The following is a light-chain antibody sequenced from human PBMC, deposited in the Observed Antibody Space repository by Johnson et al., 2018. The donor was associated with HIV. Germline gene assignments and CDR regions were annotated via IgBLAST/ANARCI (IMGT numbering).Light chain of an antibody. V-gene: IGLV1-51*01. CDR3: GTWHSSLNGYV. CDR2: DNN. CDR1: SSNIGNNY. Sequence: QSVLTQPPSVSAAPGQKVTISCSGSSSNIGNNYVSWYQQLPETAPKLLIYDNNKRPSGIPDRFSGSKSATSATLGITGLQTGDEADYYCGTWHSSLNGYVYGSGATVPVL. J-gene: IGLJ1*01.